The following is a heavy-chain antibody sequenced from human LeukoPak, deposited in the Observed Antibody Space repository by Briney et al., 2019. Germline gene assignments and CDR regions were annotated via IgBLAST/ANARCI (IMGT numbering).Heavy chain of an antibody. D-gene: IGHD3-10*01. CDR3: ARGSLVDYGSGSYAFDI. CDR2: ISYDGSNK. Sequence: PGRSLRLSCAASGFTFSSYAMHWVRQAPGKGLEWVAVISYDGSNKYYADSVKGRFTISRDNSKNTLYLQMNSLRAEDTAVYYCARGSLVDYGSGSYAFDIWGQGTMVTVSS. J-gene: IGHJ3*02. CDR1: GFTFSSYA. V-gene: IGHV3-30-3*01.